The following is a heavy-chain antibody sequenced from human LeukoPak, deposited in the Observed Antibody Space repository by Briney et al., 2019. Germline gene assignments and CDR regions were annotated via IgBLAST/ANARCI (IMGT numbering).Heavy chain of an antibody. D-gene: IGHD3-3*01. J-gene: IGHJ5*02. CDR2: IYYSGST. Sequence: SETLSLTCTVSGGSISSYYWSWIRQPPGKGLEWIGYIYYSGSTNYNPSLKSRVTISVDTSKNQFSLKLSSVTAADTAVYYCARHRQGNDFWSGQRFGFDPWGQGTLVTVSS. V-gene: IGHV4-59*08. CDR3: ARHRQGNDFWSGQRFGFDP. CDR1: GGSISSYY.